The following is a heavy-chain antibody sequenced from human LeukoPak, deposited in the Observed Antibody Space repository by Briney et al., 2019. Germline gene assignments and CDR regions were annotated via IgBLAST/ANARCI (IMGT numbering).Heavy chain of an antibody. CDR1: GYIFTNYD. J-gene: IGHJ6*02. Sequence: ASVKVSRKASGYIFTNYDINWVRQATGQGLEWMGWMNANSGNTGYTQKFQGRVTMTRNTSISSAYMELSSLRSEDTAVYYCARARSGSYGKYGMVVWGQGTSVTVSS. CDR3: ARARSGSYGKYGMVV. V-gene: IGHV1-8*01. D-gene: IGHD1-26*01. CDR2: MNANSGNT.